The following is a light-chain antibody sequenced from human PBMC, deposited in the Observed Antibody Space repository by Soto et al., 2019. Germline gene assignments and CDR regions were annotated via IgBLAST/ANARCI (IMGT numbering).Light chain of an antibody. Sequence: DIVMTQSPATLSVSPGDRATLSCGASQSVSSYLAWYQHKPGQAPRLLINGASTRASGIPARFSGSGSGTEFTLTITSLQSEDFAVYYCQQYNNWPWTFGQGTKVEIK. CDR3: QQYNNWPWT. CDR1: QSVSSY. J-gene: IGKJ1*01. CDR2: GAS. V-gene: IGKV3-15*01.